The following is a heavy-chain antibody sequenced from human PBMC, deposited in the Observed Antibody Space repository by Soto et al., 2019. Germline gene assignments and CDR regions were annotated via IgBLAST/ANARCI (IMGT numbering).Heavy chain of an antibody. CDR3: ARDSSNKGFDY. CDR1: GFALVDY. Sequence: QVQLVESGGGLVKPGGSLTLSCTASGFALVDYMSWIRQAPGKGLESVSYISGSGAYTTYADSVRGRVTISRDNAKNSLYLQMNNLRAEDTAVYYCARDSSNKGFDYWGQGTLVTVSS. D-gene: IGHD2-2*01. J-gene: IGHJ4*02. V-gene: IGHV3-11*05. CDR2: ISGSGAYT.